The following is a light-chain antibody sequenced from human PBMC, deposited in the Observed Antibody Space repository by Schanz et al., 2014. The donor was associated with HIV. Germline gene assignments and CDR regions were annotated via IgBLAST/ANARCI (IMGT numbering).Light chain of an antibody. CDR2: DVT. J-gene: IGLJ2*01. CDR1: SGDLGRYDY. CDR3: SSYTTSSTLV. Sequence: QSVLTQPASVSGSLGQSITISCTGTSGDLGRYDYPSWYQQHPGQAPKLLIYDVTYRPSGISNRFSGSKSGYTASLTISGLQADDEADYYCSSYTTSSTLVFGGGTKLTVL. V-gene: IGLV2-14*03.